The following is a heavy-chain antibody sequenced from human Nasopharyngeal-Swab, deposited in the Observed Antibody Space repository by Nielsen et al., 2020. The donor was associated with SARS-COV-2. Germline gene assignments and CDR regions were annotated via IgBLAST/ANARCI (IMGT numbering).Heavy chain of an antibody. Sequence: GGSLRLSCAASGFTFSNAWMSWVRQAPGKGLEWVGRIKSKTDGGTTDYAAPVKGRFTISRDDSKNTLYLQMNSLKTEDTAVYYCTTVTYSSSWYLDYWGQGTLVTVSS. J-gene: IGHJ4*02. V-gene: IGHV3-15*01. CDR2: IKSKTDGGTT. D-gene: IGHD6-13*01. CDR1: GFTFSNAW. CDR3: TTVTYSSSWYLDY.